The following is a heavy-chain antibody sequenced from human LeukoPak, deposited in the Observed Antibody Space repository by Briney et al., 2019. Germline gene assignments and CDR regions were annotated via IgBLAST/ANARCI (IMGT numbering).Heavy chain of an antibody. Sequence: TSETLSLTCTVSGYSISSGYYWGWIRQPPGKGLEWIGSIYHSGSTYYNPSLKSRVTISVDTSKNQFSLKLSSVTAADTAVYYCARDPYYYDSSGYDDYWGQGTLVTVSS. CDR1: GYSISSGYY. CDR3: ARDPYYYDSSGYDDY. D-gene: IGHD3-22*01. J-gene: IGHJ4*02. V-gene: IGHV4-38-2*02. CDR2: IYHSGST.